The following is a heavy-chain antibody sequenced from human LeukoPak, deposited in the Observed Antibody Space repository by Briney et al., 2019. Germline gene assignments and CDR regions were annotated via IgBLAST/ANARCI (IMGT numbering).Heavy chain of an antibody. CDR2: INSNGNTT. J-gene: IGHJ4*02. CDR3: ARGGGNSYAPVDY. CDR1: GFTFSTYW. D-gene: IGHD5-18*01. Sequence: GGSLRLSCAASGFTFSTYWMHWARQVPGKGLVWVSRINSNGNTTPYADSVRGRFTISRDNAKNTLFLQMNSLRAEDTAVYYCARGGGNSYAPVDYWGQGTLVTGSS. V-gene: IGHV3-74*01.